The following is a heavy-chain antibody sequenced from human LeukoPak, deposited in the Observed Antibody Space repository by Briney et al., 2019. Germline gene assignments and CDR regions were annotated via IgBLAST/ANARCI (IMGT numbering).Heavy chain of an antibody. Sequence: SVKVSCKASGGTFSSYAISWVRQAPGQGLEWMGRIIPILGIANYAQKFQGRVTITADKSTSTAYMELSSLRSEDTAVYYCARVAGTTWALYYYYGMDVWGQGTTVTVSS. V-gene: IGHV1-69*04. CDR3: ARVAGTTWALYYYYGMDV. CDR1: GGTFSSYA. D-gene: IGHD1-1*01. J-gene: IGHJ6*02. CDR2: IIPILGIA.